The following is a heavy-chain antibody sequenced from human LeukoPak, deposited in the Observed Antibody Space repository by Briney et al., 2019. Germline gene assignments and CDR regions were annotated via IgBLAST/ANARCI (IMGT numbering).Heavy chain of an antibody. CDR2: IKQDGSEK. D-gene: IGHD2-2*01. Sequence: GGSLRLSCAASGFTFSSYWMSWVRQASGKGLEWVANIKQDGSEKYYVDSVKGRFTISRDNAKNSLYLQMNSLRAEDTAVYYCARGGPIVVVPTYYYMDVWGKGTTVTVSS. CDR3: ARGGPIVVVPTYYYMDV. CDR1: GFTFSSYW. J-gene: IGHJ6*03. V-gene: IGHV3-7*01.